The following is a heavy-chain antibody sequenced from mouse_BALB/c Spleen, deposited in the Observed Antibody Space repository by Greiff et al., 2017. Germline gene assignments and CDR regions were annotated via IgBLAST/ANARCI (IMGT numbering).Heavy chain of an antibody. V-gene: IGHV5-6-5*01. J-gene: IGHJ2*01. CDR1: GFTFSSYA. CDR2: ISSGGST. Sequence: DVKLVESGGGLVKPGGSLKLSCAASGFTFSSYAMSWVRQTPEKRLEWVASISSGGSTYYPDSVKGRFTISRDNARNILYLQMSSLRSEDTAMYYGAREAVYYGSSYFDYWGQGTTLTVSS. D-gene: IGHD1-1*01. CDR3: AREAVYYGSSYFDY.